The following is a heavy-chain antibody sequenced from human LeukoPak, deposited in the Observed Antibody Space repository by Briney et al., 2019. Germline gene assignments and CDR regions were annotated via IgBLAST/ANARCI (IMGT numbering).Heavy chain of an antibody. CDR2: INHSGST. CDR3: ARVVRKSYYYYMDV. D-gene: IGHD2-21*01. V-gene: IGHV4-34*01. Sequence: SETLSLTCAVYGGSFSGYYWSWIRQPPGKGLEWIGEINHSGSTNYNPSLKSRVTISVDTSKNQFSLKLSSVTAADTAVYYCARVVRKSYYYYMDVWGKGTTVTVSS. J-gene: IGHJ6*03. CDR1: GGSFSGYY.